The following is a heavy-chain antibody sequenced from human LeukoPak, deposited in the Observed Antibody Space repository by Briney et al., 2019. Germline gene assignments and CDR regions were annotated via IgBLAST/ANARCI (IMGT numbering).Heavy chain of an antibody. Sequence: SETLSLTCTVSGGSISSYYWSWIRQPAGKGLEWIGRIYTSGSTNYNPSLKSRVTMSVDTSKNQFSLKLSSVTAADTAVYYCARVYYDFWSGYYVSGSSYYYYMGVWGKGTTVTVSS. D-gene: IGHD3-3*01. CDR2: IYTSGST. CDR3: ARVYYDFWSGYYVSGSSYYYYMGV. V-gene: IGHV4-4*07. J-gene: IGHJ6*03. CDR1: GGSISSYY.